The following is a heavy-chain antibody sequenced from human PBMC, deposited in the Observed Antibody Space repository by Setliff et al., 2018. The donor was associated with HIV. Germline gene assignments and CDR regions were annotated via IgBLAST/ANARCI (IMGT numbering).Heavy chain of an antibody. Sequence: GGSLRLSCAASGFTFSDYYMSWIRQAPGKGLEWVSYISSSGSTIYYADSVKGRFTISRDNAKNSLYLQMNSLRAEDTAVYYCARVVYDFWSGYSGPYYYYMDVWGKGTTVTVSS. CDR1: GFTFSDYY. CDR2: ISSSGSTI. V-gene: IGHV3-11*04. CDR3: ARVVYDFWSGYSGPYYYYMDV. J-gene: IGHJ6*03. D-gene: IGHD3-3*01.